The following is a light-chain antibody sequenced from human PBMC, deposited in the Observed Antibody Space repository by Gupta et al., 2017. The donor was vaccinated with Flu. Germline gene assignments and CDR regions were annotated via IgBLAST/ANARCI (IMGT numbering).Light chain of an antibody. CDR2: GAS. V-gene: IGKV3-15*01. Sequence: ETVLTQSPATLSVSPGETATLSCRASQSVTGNLAWYQQKPGQAPRLLIYGASTRATGIPARFSGGGSGTDFTLTISSLQSEDFAIYYCQQYHYWPPYSFGQGTRLEIK. CDR3: QQYHYWPPYS. J-gene: IGKJ2*03. CDR1: QSVTGN.